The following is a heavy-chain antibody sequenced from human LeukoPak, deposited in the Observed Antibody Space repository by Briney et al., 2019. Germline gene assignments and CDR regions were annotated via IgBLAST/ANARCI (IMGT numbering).Heavy chain of an antibody. CDR3: ARERWLLLRGAVKDGIDI. CDR1: GSTFPIYY. V-gene: IGHV1-46*01. CDR2: LNTSGGGA. J-gene: IGHJ3*02. D-gene: IGHD5-24*01. Sequence: ASGKVSCNASGSTFPIYYIHWVRRAPGQGLEWMGILNTSGGGASYAQKFQGRVTVTRDTSTSTVYMELSSLRSEDTAVYYCARERWLLLRGAVKDGIDIWGQGTLVTVSS.